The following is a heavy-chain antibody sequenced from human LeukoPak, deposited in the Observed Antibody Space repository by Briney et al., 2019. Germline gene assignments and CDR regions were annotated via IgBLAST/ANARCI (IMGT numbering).Heavy chain of an antibody. CDR3: AKDEDYDFWSGNNWFDP. J-gene: IGHJ5*02. Sequence: PGGSLRLSCGASGFTFSSYAMSRVRRAPGKGLEWVSAISGSGGSTYSADSVKGRFTISRDNSKNTLYLQMNSLRAEDTAVYYCAKDEDYDFWSGNNWFDPWGQGTLVTVSS. CDR1: GFTFSSYA. V-gene: IGHV3-23*01. CDR2: ISGSGGST. D-gene: IGHD3-3*01.